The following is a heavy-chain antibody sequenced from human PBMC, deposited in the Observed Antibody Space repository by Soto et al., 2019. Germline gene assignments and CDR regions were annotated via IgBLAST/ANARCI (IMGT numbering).Heavy chain of an antibody. CDR3: AHRVLRTVFGLVTTTAIYFDF. CDR1: GFSLTTSGVG. J-gene: IGHJ4*02. Sequence: QITLNESGPTVVRPTETLTLTCRFSGFSLTTSGVGVGWIRQSPGKAPEWLALIYCDDDKRYSASLKSRLTITKDTSKNQVVLTVSDLDPTESATYYCAHRVLRTVFGLVTTTAIYFDFWGQGTPVAVSS. V-gene: IGHV2-5*02. D-gene: IGHD3-3*01. CDR2: IYCDDDK.